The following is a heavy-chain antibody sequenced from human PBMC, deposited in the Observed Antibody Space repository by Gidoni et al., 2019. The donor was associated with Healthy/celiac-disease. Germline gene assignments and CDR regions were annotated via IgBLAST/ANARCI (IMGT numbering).Heavy chain of an antibody. J-gene: IGHJ4*02. D-gene: IGHD3-10*01. V-gene: IGHV3-7*03. Sequence: EVQLVESGGGLVQPGGSLRLSCAASGFPFSSYWMSWVRQAPGKGLEWVANIKQDGSEKYYVDSVKGRFTISRDNAKNSLYLQMNSLRAEDTAVYYCARAMVRGVREFDYWGQGTLVTVSS. CDR1: GFPFSSYW. CDR2: IKQDGSEK. CDR3: ARAMVRGVREFDY.